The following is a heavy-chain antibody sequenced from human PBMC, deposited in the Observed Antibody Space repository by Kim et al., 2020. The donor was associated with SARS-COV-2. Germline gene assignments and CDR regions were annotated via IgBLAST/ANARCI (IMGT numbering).Heavy chain of an antibody. J-gene: IGHJ3*02. V-gene: IGHV1-18*01. CDR2: ISAYNGNT. Sequence: ASVKVSCKASGYTFTSYGISWVRQAPGQGLEWMGWISAYNGNTNYAQKLQGRVTMTTDTSTSTAYMELRSLRSDDTAVYYCARSNSGRYCSGGSCAENAFDIWGQGTMVTVSS. CDR3: ARSNSGRYCSGGSCAENAFDI. CDR1: GYTFTSYG. D-gene: IGHD2-15*01.